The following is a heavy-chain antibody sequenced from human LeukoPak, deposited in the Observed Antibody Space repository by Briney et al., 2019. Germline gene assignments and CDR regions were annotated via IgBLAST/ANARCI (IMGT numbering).Heavy chain of an antibody. J-gene: IGHJ6*02. CDR2: IYYSGST. V-gene: IGHV4-59*08. Sequence: SETLSLTCTVSGGSISSYYWSWIRQPPGKGLEWIGYIYYSGSTNYNPSLKNRVTISVDTSKNQFSLKLSSVTAADTAVYYCARSDTAMVKGMDVWGQGTTVTVSS. D-gene: IGHD5-18*01. CDR1: GGSISSYY. CDR3: ARSDTAMVKGMDV.